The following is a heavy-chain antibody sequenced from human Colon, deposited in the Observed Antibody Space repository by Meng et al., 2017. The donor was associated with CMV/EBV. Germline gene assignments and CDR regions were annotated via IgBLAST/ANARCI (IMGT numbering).Heavy chain of an antibody. V-gene: IGHV4-38-2*02. J-gene: IGHJ4*02. CDR2: ISHSGCT. D-gene: IGHD3-3*01. Sequence: SETLSLTCTVSGYSISSGYYCGWIRQPPGKGLEWFGSISHSGCTYYNPSIKSRVTISVDTSKNQFSLKLSSVTAADTAVYYCARAVTTPIYDFWSGYYFYWGQGTLVTVSS. CDR3: ARAVTTPIYDFWSGYYFY. CDR1: GYSISSGYY.